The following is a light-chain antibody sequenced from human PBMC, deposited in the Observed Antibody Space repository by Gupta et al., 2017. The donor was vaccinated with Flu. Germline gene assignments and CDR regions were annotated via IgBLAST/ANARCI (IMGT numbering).Light chain of an antibody. CDR2: QDS. Sequence: SYELTQPPAVSVSPGQTASITRSGDKLGDKYACWYQQKPGQSPVLVIYQDSKRPSEIPERFSGSNSGNTATLTLRGTQDMDEADYYCQAWDSSTVVFGGGTKLTVL. CDR1: KLGDKY. J-gene: IGLJ2*01. V-gene: IGLV3-1*01. CDR3: QAWDSSTVV.